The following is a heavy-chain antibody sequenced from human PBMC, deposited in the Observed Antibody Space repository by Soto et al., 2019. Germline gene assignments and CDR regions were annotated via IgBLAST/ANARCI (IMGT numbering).Heavy chain of an antibody. V-gene: IGHV3-30-3*01. J-gene: IGHJ4*02. CDR3: ARCVASAGDVLDY. CDR1: GFTFSTYA. Sequence: GGSLRLSCAASGFTFSTYAMHWVRQAPGKGLEWVAVISYDGTMKYFADSVKARFTISRDNSKNTLYLQMNGLRTEDTAVYYCARCVASAGDVLDYWGQGTLVTVSS. CDR2: ISYDGTMK. D-gene: IGHD6-13*01.